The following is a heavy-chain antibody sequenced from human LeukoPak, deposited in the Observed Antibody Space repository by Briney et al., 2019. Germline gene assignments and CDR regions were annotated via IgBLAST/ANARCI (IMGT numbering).Heavy chain of an antibody. V-gene: IGHV1-69*04. CDR3: ARDGYNYPYDY. Sequence: ASVKVSCKASGYTFTSYDINWVRQATGQGLEWMGRIIPILGIANYAQKFQGRVTITADKSTSTAYMELSSLRSEDTAVYYCARDGYNYPYDYWGQGTLVTVSS. CDR2: IIPILGIA. CDR1: GYTFTSYD. D-gene: IGHD5-24*01. J-gene: IGHJ4*02.